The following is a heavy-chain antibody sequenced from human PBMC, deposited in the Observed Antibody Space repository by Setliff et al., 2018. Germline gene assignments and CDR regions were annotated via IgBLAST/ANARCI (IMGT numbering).Heavy chain of an antibody. CDR2: ISGTGGST. V-gene: IGHV3-23*01. Sequence: GGSLRLSCAASGFTVSTSYMSWVRQAPGKGLEWVSIISGTGGSTYYSDSVRGRFTISRDNSKSTLYLQMNSLRAEDTALYYCAKVLGGYSYGFCDYWGQGTLVTVSS. CDR3: AKVLGGYSYGFCDY. CDR1: GFTVSTSY. D-gene: IGHD5-18*01. J-gene: IGHJ4*02.